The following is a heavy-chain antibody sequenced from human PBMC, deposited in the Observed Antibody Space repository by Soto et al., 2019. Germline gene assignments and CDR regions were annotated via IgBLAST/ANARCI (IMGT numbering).Heavy chain of an antibody. CDR3: ARILMNYYRLDY. J-gene: IGHJ4*02. V-gene: IGHV4-30-4*01. Sequence: SETLSLTCTVSGSTINSGDYYWSWIRQPPGKGLEWIGHIYYSGSTYYNPSLKSRAGISVDSSKSQVSLKLTSVTAADTAVYFRARILMNYYRLDYWGQGALVTVSS. D-gene: IGHD3-10*01. CDR1: GSTINSGDYY. CDR2: IYYSGST.